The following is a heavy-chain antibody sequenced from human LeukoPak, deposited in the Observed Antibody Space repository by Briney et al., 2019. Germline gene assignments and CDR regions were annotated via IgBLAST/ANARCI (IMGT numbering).Heavy chain of an antibody. V-gene: IGHV3-74*01. CDR2: INTDGSST. CDR3: AKDPNGDYIGTFDI. CDR1: GFTFSSYW. J-gene: IGHJ3*02. Sequence: GGSLRLSCAASGFTFSSYWMHWVRHAPGKGLVWVSRINTDGSSTSYADSVKGRFTISRDNAKNTLYLQMNSLRAEDTAVYYCAKDPNGDYIGTFDIWGQGTMVTVS. D-gene: IGHD4-17*01.